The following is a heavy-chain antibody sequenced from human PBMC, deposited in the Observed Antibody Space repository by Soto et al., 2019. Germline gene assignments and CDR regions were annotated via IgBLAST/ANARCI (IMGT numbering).Heavy chain of an antibody. CDR3: ARDPDVVVAGTDAFDI. Sequence: PGGSLRLSCAASGFTFSDHYMDWVRQAPGKGLEWVGRTRNKANSYTTEYAASVKGRFTISRDDSKNSLYLQMNSLKTEDTAVYYCARDPDVVVAGTDAFDIWGQGTMVTVSS. D-gene: IGHD2-15*01. V-gene: IGHV3-72*01. CDR1: GFTFSDHY. J-gene: IGHJ3*02. CDR2: TRNKANSYTT.